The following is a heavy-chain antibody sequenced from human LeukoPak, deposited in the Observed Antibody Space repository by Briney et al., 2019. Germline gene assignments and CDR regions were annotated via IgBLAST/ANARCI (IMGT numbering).Heavy chain of an antibody. J-gene: IGHJ4*02. CDR2: IYYSGST. D-gene: IGHD2-15*01. Sequence: SETLSLTCAVSGGSISSSSYYWGWIRQPPGKGLEWIGSIYYSGSTYYNPSLKSRVTISVDTSKNQFSLKLSSVTAADTAVYYCARDLSGGGGYWGQGTLVTVSS. CDR3: ARDLSGGGGY. V-gene: IGHV4-39*07. CDR1: GGSISSSSYY.